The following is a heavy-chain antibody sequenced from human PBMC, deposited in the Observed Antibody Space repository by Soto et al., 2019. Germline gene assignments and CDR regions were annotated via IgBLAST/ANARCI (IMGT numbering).Heavy chain of an antibody. J-gene: IGHJ5*02. CDR1: GFTFSSYS. V-gene: IGHV3-48*01. D-gene: IGHD3-3*01. CDR2: ISSSSSTI. CDR3: ARGLRFLEWLPYDWFDP. Sequence: GGSLRLSCAASGFTFSSYSMNWVRQAPGKGLEWVSYISSSSSTIYYADSVKGRFTISRDNAKNSLYLQMNSLRAEDTAVYYCARGLRFLEWLPYDWFDPWGQGTLVTVSS.